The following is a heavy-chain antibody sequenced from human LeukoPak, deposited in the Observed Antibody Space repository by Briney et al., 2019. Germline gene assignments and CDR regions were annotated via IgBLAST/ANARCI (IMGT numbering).Heavy chain of an antibody. D-gene: IGHD3-3*01. CDR2: MNPNSGNT. CDR3: ARTATHDFWSGYYYYMDV. CDR1: GYTFTSYD. V-gene: IGHV1-8*03. J-gene: IGHJ6*03. Sequence: ASVKVSCKASGYTFTSYDINWVRQATGQGLEWMGWMNPNSGNTGYAQKFQGRVTITRNTSISTAYMELSSLRSEDTAVYYCARTATHDFWSGYYYYMDVWGKGTTVTVSS.